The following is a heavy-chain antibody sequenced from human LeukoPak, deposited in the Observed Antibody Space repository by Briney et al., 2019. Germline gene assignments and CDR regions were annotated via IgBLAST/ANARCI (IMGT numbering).Heavy chain of an antibody. CDR2: INSDGSTT. Sequence: AGSLRLSCAASGFTFSTYFMHWVRQAPGKGLVWVSRINSDGSTTSHADSVKGRFTISRDNAKNTLYLQMDSLRAEDTAVYFCARGVHYGSDYWGQGTLVTVFS. J-gene: IGHJ4*02. CDR3: ARGVHYGSDY. V-gene: IGHV3-74*01. CDR1: GFTFSTYF. D-gene: IGHD4-17*01.